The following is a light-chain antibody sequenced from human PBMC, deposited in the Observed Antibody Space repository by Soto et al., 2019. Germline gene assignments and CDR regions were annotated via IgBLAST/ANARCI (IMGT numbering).Light chain of an antibody. CDR2: DAS. Sequence: DIQMTQSPSTLSASVGDRVTITCRASQSITNRLAWYQQKPGKTPKVLIYDASNLEYGVPSRFSGSGFGTEFILTISSLQPDDFATYCCQNYGGMWTLGQGTKVDIK. CDR1: QSITNR. CDR3: QNYGGMWT. J-gene: IGKJ1*01. V-gene: IGKV1-5*01.